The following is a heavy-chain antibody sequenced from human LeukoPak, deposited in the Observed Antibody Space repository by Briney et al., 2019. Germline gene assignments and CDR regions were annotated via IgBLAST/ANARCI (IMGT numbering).Heavy chain of an antibody. CDR1: GGSTSSTSNY. CDR2: IYYSGST. CDR3: ARDGAVYDFWSGYYSNWFDP. V-gene: IGHV4-39*07. D-gene: IGHD3-3*01. Sequence: SETLSLTCTVSGGSTSSTSNYWGWIRQPPGKDLEWIGSIYYSGSTYYNPSLRSRVTISVDTSKNQFSLKLSSVTAADTAVYYCARDGAVYDFWSGYYSNWFDPWGQGTLVTVSS. J-gene: IGHJ5*02.